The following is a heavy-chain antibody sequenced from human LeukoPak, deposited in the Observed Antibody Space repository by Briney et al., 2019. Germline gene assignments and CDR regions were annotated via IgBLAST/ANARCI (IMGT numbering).Heavy chain of an antibody. V-gene: IGHV5-51*01. CDR1: GYSFTNYW. D-gene: IGHD1-26*01. J-gene: IGHJ5*02. Sequence: GESLKISCKGSGYSFTNYWIGWVRQMPGKGLEWMGIILPGDSDTRYSPSFQGQVTISADKSISTAYLQWSSLKASDTAMYYCTRLLYSGSSWFDPWGQGTLVTVSS. CDR3: TRLLYSGSSWFDP. CDR2: ILPGDSDT.